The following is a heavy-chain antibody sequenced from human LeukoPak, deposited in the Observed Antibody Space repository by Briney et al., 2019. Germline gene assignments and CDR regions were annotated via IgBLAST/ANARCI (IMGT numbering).Heavy chain of an antibody. Sequence: GGSLRLSCAASGFTFSSYGMHWVRQAPGKGLEWVAVISYDGSKKYYADSVKGRFTISRDNSKNTLYLQMNSLRAEDTAVYYCAKDPRGGQWLEGLDYWGQGTLVTVSS. CDR3: AKDPRGGQWLEGLDY. J-gene: IGHJ4*02. V-gene: IGHV3-30*18. CDR2: ISYDGSKK. D-gene: IGHD6-19*01. CDR1: GFTFSSYG.